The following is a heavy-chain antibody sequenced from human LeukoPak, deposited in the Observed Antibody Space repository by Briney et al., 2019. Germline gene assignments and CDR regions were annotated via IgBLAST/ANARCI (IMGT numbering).Heavy chain of an antibody. CDR3: ASRDGYCSGGSCHNWFDP. V-gene: IGHV4-34*01. CDR1: GGSFSGYY. D-gene: IGHD2-15*01. Sequence: SETLSLTCAVYGGSFSGYYWSWIRQPPGKGLEWIGEINHSGSTNYNPSLKSRVTISVDTSKNQFSLKLSSVTAADTAVYYCASRDGYCSGGSCHNWFDPWGQGTPVTVSS. J-gene: IGHJ5*02. CDR2: INHSGST.